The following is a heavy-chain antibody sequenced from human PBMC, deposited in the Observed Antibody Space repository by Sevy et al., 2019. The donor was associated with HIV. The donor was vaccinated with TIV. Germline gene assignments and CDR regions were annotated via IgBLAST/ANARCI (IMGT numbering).Heavy chain of an antibody. Sequence: SETLSLTCTVSGDSISSYYWSWIRQPPGKGLEWIGYIYYSGSTNYNPSLKSRVTISKDTSKNQVPLKLTSVTAADTAVYYCARGRPDYYYGMDVWGQGTTVTVSS. J-gene: IGHJ6*02. CDR3: ARGRPDYYYGMDV. CDR1: GDSISSYY. CDR2: IYYSGST. V-gene: IGHV4-59*01.